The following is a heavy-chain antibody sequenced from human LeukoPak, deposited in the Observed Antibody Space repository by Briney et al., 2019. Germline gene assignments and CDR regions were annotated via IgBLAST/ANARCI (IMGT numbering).Heavy chain of an antibody. Sequence: PGGSLRLSCAASGFTFSPYEMNWVRQAPGKGLEWVSYISSSGTTIYYADSVKGRFTISRDNAKNSLYLQMNSLRVEDTAVYYCARGPPRRLDHWGQGALVTVSS. V-gene: IGHV3-48*03. CDR1: GFTFSPYE. J-gene: IGHJ4*02. CDR3: ARGPPRRLDH. CDR2: ISSSGTTI.